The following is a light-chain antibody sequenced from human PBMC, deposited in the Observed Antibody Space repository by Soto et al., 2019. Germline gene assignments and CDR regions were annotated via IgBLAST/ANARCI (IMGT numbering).Light chain of an antibody. Sequence: EIVLTQSPGTLSLSPGERATLTCRASQSVGSDLAWYQQKPGQPPRVLIYDASSRATGIPARFSGSGSGTEFTLTISSLQSEDFAVYYCQQYNNWPPWTFGQGTKVDIK. V-gene: IGKV3-15*01. CDR3: QQYNNWPPWT. CDR1: QSVGSD. J-gene: IGKJ1*01. CDR2: DAS.